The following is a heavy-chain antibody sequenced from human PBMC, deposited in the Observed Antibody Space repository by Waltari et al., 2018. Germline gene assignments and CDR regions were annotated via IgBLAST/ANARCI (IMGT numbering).Heavy chain of an antibody. CDR3: ARSDIVVVPAAAAFDY. V-gene: IGHV4-39*01. D-gene: IGHD2-2*01. J-gene: IGHJ4*02. CDR2: IYYSGVP. CDR1: GGSISSSSYY. Sequence: QLQLQESGPGLVKPSETLSLTCTVSGGSISSSSYYWGWIRQPPGKGLEWIGSIYYSGVPYYTPSLKSRVTISVDTSKNQFSLKLSSVTAADTAVYYCARSDIVVVPAAAAFDYWGQGTLVTVSS.